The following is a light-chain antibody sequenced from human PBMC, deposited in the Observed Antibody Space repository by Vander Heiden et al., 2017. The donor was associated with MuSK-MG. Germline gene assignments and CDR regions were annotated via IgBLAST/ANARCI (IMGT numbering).Light chain of an antibody. V-gene: IGLV3-19*01. CDR2: AAN. CDR1: SLRDNY. J-gene: IGLJ2*01. CDR3: NYRDTTGALVI. Sequence: SSDLTQDAAVSVALGQTVTITCQGDSLRDNYASWYQQKPGQAPVRVNYAANERPSGIPDRFAAYKSGNTASLTITGAQADDEADYYCNYRDTTGALVIFGGGTKLTVL.